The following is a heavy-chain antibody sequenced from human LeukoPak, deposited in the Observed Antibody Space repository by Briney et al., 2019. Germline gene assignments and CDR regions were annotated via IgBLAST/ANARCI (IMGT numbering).Heavy chain of an antibody. CDR3: ARQFGFYYYDTIYYFDY. V-gene: IGHV4-39*01. CDR1: GGSISSSNYY. D-gene: IGHD3-22*01. J-gene: IGHJ4*02. CDR2: IYYSGGT. Sequence: PSETLSLTCTVSGGSISSSNYYWGWIRQPPGKGLEWIGSIYYSGGTYYNPSLKSRVTISVDTPKNQFSLKLSPVTAADTAVYYCARQFGFYYYDTIYYFDYWGQGTLVTVSS.